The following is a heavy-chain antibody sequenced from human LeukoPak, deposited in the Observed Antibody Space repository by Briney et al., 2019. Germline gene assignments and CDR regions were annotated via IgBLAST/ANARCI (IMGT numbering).Heavy chain of an antibody. CDR1: GVSISSGGYY. V-gene: IGHV4-31*03. D-gene: IGHD3-22*01. J-gene: IGHJ6*02. CDR3: ARDDSSNYYGMDV. CDR2: IYYSGST. Sequence: SETLSLTCTVSGVSISSGGYYWSWIRQHPGKGLEWIGYIYYSGSTYYNPSLKSRVTISVDTSKNQFSLKLSSVTAADTAVYYCARDDSSNYYGMDVWGQGTTVTVSS.